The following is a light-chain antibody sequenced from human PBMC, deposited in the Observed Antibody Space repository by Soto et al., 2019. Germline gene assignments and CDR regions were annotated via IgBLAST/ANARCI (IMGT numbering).Light chain of an antibody. CDR2: AAS. Sequence: IAMTQSPSSLFASVGDRVTITCRASHNVDNWVAWYQQKPEKAPKSLIYAASSLHSGVPLRFSGSGSGALFTLTISNLQPEDFATFYCQQYVSYPSTFGQGTKVEIK. CDR3: QQYVSYPST. J-gene: IGKJ1*01. V-gene: IGKV1D-16*01. CDR1: HNVDNW.